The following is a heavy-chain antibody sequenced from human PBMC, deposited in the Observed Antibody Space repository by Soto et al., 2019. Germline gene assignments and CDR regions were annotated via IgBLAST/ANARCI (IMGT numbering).Heavy chain of an antibody. V-gene: IGHV1-2*02. CDR3: ATTFETIAAAGSFDY. CDR2: FDPNDGGT. Sequence: ASVKVSCKASGYTFTGYYMYWVRQAPGQGLEWMGWFDPNDGGTNYAQKFQGRVTMTRDTSIDTAYMELSSLRSEDTAVYYCATTFETIAAAGSFDYWGQGTLVTVSS. J-gene: IGHJ4*02. D-gene: IGHD6-13*01. CDR1: GYTFTGYY.